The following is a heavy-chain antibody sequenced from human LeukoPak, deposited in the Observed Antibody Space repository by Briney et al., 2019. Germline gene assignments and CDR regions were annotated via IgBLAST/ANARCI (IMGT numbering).Heavy chain of an antibody. CDR2: INHSGNT. CDR3: VRGRMVARD. D-gene: IGHD2-8*01. V-gene: IGHV4-34*01. CDR1: GEPFSSFY. J-gene: IGHJ4*02. Sequence: PSETLSLTCDVNGEPFSSFYRSWIRQPPGKGLEWIGEINHSGNTNYNPSLKSRVTISLDTSKNQFSLKVTSLTAADSAVYYCVRGRMVARDWGQGTLVTVSS.